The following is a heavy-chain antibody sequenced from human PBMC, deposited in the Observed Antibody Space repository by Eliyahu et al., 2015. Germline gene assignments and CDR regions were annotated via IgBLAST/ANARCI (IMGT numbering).Heavy chain of an antibody. V-gene: IGHV4-31*01. J-gene: IGHJ6*02. Sequence: LEWIGYIYXSGSTYYNPSLKSXVTISVDTSKXQFSLKLSSVTAADTAVYYCARSLRYYGSGSPSSGMDVWGQGTTVTVSS. CDR2: IYXSGST. CDR3: ARSLRYYGSGSPSSGMDV. D-gene: IGHD3-10*01.